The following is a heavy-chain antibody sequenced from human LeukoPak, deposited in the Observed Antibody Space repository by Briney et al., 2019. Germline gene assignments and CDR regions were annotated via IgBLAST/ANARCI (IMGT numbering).Heavy chain of an antibody. CDR3: ARNIAAAGSY. CDR1: GFSVSSNY. Sequence: PGGSVRLSCAASGFSVSSNYMSWVRQAPGKGLEWVSVIYSGGSTCYADSVKGRFTISRHNSKNTLYLQMNSLRAEDTAVYYCARNIAAAGSYWGQGTLVTVSS. CDR2: IYSGGST. V-gene: IGHV3-53*04. D-gene: IGHD6-13*01. J-gene: IGHJ4*02.